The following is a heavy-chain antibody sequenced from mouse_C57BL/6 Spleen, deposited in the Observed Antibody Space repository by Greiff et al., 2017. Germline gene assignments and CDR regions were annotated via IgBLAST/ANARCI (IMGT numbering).Heavy chain of an antibody. V-gene: IGHV1-52*01. Sequence: QVQLKQPGAELVRPGSSVKLSCKASGYTFTSYWMHWVKQRPIQGLEWIGNIDPSDSETHYNQKFKDKATFTVDKSSSTAYMQLSSLTSADAAVYYCARSGYSNPFACWGQGTLVTVSA. CDR1: GYTFTSYW. CDR3: ARSGYSNPFAC. J-gene: IGHJ3*01. D-gene: IGHD2-5*01. CDR2: IDPSDSET.